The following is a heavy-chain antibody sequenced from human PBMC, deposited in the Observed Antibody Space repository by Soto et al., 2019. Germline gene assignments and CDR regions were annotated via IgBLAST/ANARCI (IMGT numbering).Heavy chain of an antibody. CDR3: AKGGYNYGFLFDC. Sequence: EVQLLEYGGGLVQPGGSLRLSCAASGFTFSTYAMSWVRQAPGKGLEWVSTIDNSGGITYYADSVKGRFTISRDNSKNTLYLQMNSLRAEDTAVYYCAKGGYNYGFLFDCWGQGTLVTVSS. J-gene: IGHJ4*02. CDR2: IDNSGGIT. V-gene: IGHV3-23*05. CDR1: GFTFSTYA. D-gene: IGHD5-18*01.